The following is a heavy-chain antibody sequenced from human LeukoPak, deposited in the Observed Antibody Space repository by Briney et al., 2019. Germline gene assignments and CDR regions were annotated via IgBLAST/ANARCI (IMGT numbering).Heavy chain of an antibody. CDR3: ARDYQDWVY. CDR1: GFAFSSYW. D-gene: IGHD3/OR15-3a*01. J-gene: IGHJ4*02. CDR2: ISSSGTYI. V-gene: IGHV3-21*01. Sequence: PGGSLRLSCAASGFAFSSYWMSWVRQAPGKGLEWVSSISSSGTYIYYADSVMGRFTISRDNAKNSLYLQMNSLRAEDTAVYYCARDYQDWVYWGQGTLVTVSS.